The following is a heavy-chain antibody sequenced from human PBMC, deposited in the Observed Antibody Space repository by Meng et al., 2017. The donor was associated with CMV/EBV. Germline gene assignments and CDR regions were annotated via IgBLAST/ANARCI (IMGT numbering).Heavy chain of an antibody. Sequence: CAASGVTFSRYSMNWVRQAPGKGLEWVSSISSSSSYIYYADSVKGRFTISRDNAKNSLYLQMNSLRAEDTAVYYCARDQRYRKAFDYWGQGTLVTVSS. V-gene: IGHV3-21*01. CDR1: GVTFSRYS. CDR2: ISSSSSYI. D-gene: IGHD1-26*01. CDR3: ARDQRYRKAFDY. J-gene: IGHJ4*02.